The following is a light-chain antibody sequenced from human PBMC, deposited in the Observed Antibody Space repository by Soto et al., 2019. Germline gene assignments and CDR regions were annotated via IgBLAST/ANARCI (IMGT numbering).Light chain of an antibody. J-gene: IGKJ5*01. CDR3: QQYGSSPIT. CDR1: QNVSSSY. Sequence: EIVLTQSPGTLSLSPGERATLSCRASQNVSSSYLAWYQQKPGQAPGLLIYGASSKTTGIPDRFSGGGSGTDFTFTISRLEPEDFAVYYCQQYGSSPITFGQGTRLEIK. CDR2: GAS. V-gene: IGKV3-20*01.